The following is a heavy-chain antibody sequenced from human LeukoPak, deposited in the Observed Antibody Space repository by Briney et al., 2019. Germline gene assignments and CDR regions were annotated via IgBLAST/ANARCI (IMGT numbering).Heavy chain of an antibody. V-gene: IGHV3-53*01. CDR2: IYSGGST. Sequence: GGSLRLSCAASGFTVSSNYMSWVRQAPGKGLEWVSVIYSGGSTYYADSVKGRFTISRDNSKNTLYLQMNSLRAEDTAVYYCAREAYSGSSSYMDYWGQGTLVTVSS. CDR1: GFTVSSNY. J-gene: IGHJ4*02. D-gene: IGHD6-13*01. CDR3: AREAYSGSSSYMDY.